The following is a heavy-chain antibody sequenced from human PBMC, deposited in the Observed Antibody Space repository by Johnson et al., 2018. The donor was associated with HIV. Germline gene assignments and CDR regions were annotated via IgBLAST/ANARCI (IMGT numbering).Heavy chain of an antibody. CDR2: IKSKTDGGTT. J-gene: IGHJ3*02. CDR3: TRDNGASSSWDAFDI. V-gene: IGHV3-15*02. Sequence: VQLVESGGALVKPGGSLRLSCAASGFTFSNAWMNWVRQAPGKGLEWVGRIKSKTDGGTTDYAAPVKGRFTISRDDSKSIAYLQMNSLKTEDTAVYYCTRDNGASSSWDAFDIWGQGTMVTVSS. D-gene: IGHD6-6*01. CDR1: GFTFSNAW.